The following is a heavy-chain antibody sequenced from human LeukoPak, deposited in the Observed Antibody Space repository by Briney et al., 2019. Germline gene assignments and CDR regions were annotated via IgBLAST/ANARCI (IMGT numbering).Heavy chain of an antibody. CDR2: INTDGSST. D-gene: IGHD2-15*01. J-gene: IGHJ4*02. CDR1: GFTFSSYW. CDR3: ASVVVVVAATGAGAGY. Sequence: GRSLRLSCAASGFTFSSYWMHWVRQAPGKGLVWVSGINTDGSSTYYADSVKGRFTISRDNAKNSLYLQMNSLRAEDTAVYYCASVVVVVAATGAGAGYWGQGTLVTVSS. V-gene: IGHV3-74*01.